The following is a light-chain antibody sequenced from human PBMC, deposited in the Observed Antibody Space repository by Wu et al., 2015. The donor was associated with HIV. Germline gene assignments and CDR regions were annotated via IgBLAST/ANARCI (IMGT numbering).Light chain of an antibody. J-gene: IGKJ1*01. Sequence: DIQMTQSPATLSASVGDRVTITCRASQSVNSWLAWYQQKPGNAPKVLIYKASNLETGVPSRFSGSGSETEFSLTISSLQPEDVATYYCQKYNTAPWTFGQGTKVEMK. CDR2: KAS. CDR3: QKYNTAPWT. V-gene: IGKV1-5*03. CDR1: QSVNSW.